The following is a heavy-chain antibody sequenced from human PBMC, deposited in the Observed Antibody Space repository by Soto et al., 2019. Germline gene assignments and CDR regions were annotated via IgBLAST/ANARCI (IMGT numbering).Heavy chain of an antibody. CDR2: INPSGGST. V-gene: IGHV1-46*01. CDR1: GYTFTSYY. CDR3: ASDPEGHNWFDP. Sequence: ASVKVSCKASGYTFTSYYMHWVRQAPGQGLEWMGIINPSGGSTSYAQKFQGRVTTTRDTSTSTVYMELSSLRSEDTAVYYCASDPEGHNWFDPWGQGTLVTVSS. J-gene: IGHJ5*02.